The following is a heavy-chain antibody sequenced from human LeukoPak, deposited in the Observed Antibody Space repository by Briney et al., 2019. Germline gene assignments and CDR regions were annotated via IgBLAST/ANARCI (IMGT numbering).Heavy chain of an antibody. Sequence: SETLSLTCAVSGDSISSGGYSWSWIRQTPGKGLEWIAYIHDSGSTYNNPSLKSRLSISIDTSKNQFSLKLSSVTAADTAVYYCARYAYDSSGYYSFDYWGQGTLVTVSS. D-gene: IGHD3-22*01. CDR2: IHDSGST. J-gene: IGHJ4*02. V-gene: IGHV4-30-4*07. CDR3: ARYAYDSSGYYSFDY. CDR1: GDSISSGGYS.